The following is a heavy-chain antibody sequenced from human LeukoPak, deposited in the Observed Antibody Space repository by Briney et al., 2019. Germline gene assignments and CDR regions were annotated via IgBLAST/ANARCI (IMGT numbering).Heavy chain of an antibody. J-gene: IGHJ5*02. D-gene: IGHD3-22*01. CDR3: ARDWGEYDSTPLGWFDP. CDR1: GYTFTSYY. CDR2: INPSGGST. V-gene: IGHV1-46*01. Sequence: ASVKVSCKASGYTFTSYYMHWVRQAPGQGLEWMGIINPSGGSTSYAQKFQGRVTMTRDTSTSTVYMELSSLRSEDTAVYYCARDWGEYDSTPLGWFDPWGQGTQVTVSS.